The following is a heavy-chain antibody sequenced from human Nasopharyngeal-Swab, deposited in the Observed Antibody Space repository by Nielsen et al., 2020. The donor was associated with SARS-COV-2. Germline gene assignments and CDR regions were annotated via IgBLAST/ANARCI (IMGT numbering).Heavy chain of an antibody. D-gene: IGHD2-2*01. CDR3: ARTQYCSSTSCSFPIDY. CDR2: IYYSGST. J-gene: IGHJ4*02. Sequence: SETLSLTCTVSGGSISSSSYYWGWIRQPPGKGLEWIGSIYYSGSTYYNPSLKSRVTISVDTSKNQFSLKLSSVTAADTAVYCCARTQYCSSTSCSFPIDYWGQGTLVTVSS. V-gene: IGHV4-39*07. CDR1: GGSISSSSYY.